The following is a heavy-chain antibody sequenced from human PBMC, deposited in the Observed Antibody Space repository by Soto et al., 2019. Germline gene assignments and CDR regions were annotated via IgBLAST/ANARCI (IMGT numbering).Heavy chain of an antibody. CDR1: GGTFSSYA. CDR2: IIPIFGTA. J-gene: IGHJ4*02. V-gene: IGHV1-69*13. CDR3: ARDLRSITMIIVVTPFDY. D-gene: IGHD3-22*01. Sequence: SVKVSCKASGGTFSSYAISWVRQAPGQGLEWMGGIIPIFGTANYAQKFQGRVTITADESTSTAYMELSSLRSDDTAVYYCARDLRSITMIIVVTPFDYWGQGTLVTVSS.